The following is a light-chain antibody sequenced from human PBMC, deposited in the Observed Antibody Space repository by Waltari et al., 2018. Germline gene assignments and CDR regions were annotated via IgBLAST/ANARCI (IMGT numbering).Light chain of an antibody. Sequence: EIVLTQSPGTLSLSPGEGSTVSCRASQTISKGYLAWHQQKPGQPPRLLIYDASSRATGIPDRFSGSWSGTDFTLTISRVEPEDSALYFFHQFSTIPYTFVQVIKL. CDR3: HQFSTIPYT. CDR1: QTISKGY. J-gene: IGKJ2*01. V-gene: IGKV3-20*01. CDR2: DAS.